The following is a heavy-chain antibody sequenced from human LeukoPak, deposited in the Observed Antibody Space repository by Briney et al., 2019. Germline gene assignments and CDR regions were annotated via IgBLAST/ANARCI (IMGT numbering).Heavy chain of an antibody. Sequence: ASVKVSCKASGGTFSSYAISWVRQAPEQGLEWMGRIIPILGIANYAQKFQGRVTITADKSTSTAYMELSSLRSEDTAVYYCARGDYYGSGSYYNLYGMDVWGQGTTVTVSS. CDR1: GGTFSSYA. CDR2: IIPILGIA. V-gene: IGHV1-69*04. CDR3: ARGDYYGSGSYYNLYGMDV. J-gene: IGHJ6*02. D-gene: IGHD3-10*01.